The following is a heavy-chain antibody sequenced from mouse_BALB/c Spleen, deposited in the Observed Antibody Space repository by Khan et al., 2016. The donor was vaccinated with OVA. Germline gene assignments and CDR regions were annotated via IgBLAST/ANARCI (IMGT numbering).Heavy chain of an antibody. Sequence: QVQLQQSGPELVRPGTSVKISCKASGYIFTDYYINWVKQKPGQGLEWIGWIYPGNGNTKYNEKFMYLATLTVDTSSSTAYMDFSSLTSEDTAVYFCARGGYYGNSLVDYWGQGTTLTVSS. CDR3: ARGGYYGNSLVDY. J-gene: IGHJ2*01. V-gene: IGHV1-84*02. CDR2: IYPGNGNT. D-gene: IGHD1-1*01. CDR1: GYIFTDYY.